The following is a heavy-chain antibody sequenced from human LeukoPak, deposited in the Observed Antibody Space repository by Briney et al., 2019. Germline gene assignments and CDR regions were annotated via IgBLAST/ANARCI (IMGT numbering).Heavy chain of an antibody. CDR2: ISGDGGST. J-gene: IGHJ4*02. Sequence: GGPLRLSCAASGFTFDDYAMHWVRQAPGKGLEWVSLISGDGGSTYYADSVRGRFTISRDNSKNSLYLQMNSLRTEDTALYYCAKDVADIVVVVAGIDYWGQGTLVTVSS. CDR1: GFTFDDYA. V-gene: IGHV3-43*02. D-gene: IGHD2-15*01. CDR3: AKDVADIVVVVAGIDY.